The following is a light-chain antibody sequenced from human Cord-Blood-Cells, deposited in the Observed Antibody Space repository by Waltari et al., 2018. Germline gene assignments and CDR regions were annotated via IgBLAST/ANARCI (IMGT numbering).Light chain of an antibody. V-gene: IGLV2-11*01. CDR3: CSYAGSYTLV. Sequence: QSALTQPRSVSGSPGQSVTISCTGTSRHVGGYNYVSWYKQHPGKVPKLMIYDVSKRPSAVLVCFFGSRSGNTAYLPRSGLRHGDEADYYCCSYAGSYTLVFGGGNKLTV. CDR1: SRHVGGYNY. CDR2: DVS. J-gene: IGLJ2*01.